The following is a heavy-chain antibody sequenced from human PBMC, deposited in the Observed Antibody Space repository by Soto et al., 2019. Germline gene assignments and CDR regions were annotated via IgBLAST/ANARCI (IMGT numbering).Heavy chain of an antibody. J-gene: IGHJ4*02. Sequence: GGSLRLSCAASGFTVSSNYMSWVRQAPGKGLEWVSVIYSCGSTYYADSVKGRFTISRDNSKNTLYLQMNSLRAEDTAVYYCARALITMIVVVITYFDYWGQGTLVTVSS. CDR3: ARALITMIVVVITYFDY. V-gene: IGHV3-66*03. CDR1: GFTVSSNY. D-gene: IGHD3-22*01. CDR2: IYSCGST.